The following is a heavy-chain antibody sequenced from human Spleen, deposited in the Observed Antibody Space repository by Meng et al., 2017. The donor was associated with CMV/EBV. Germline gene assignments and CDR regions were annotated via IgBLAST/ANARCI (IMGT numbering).Heavy chain of an antibody. D-gene: IGHD2-15*01. CDR3: ARGRCSGSSCYYGD. J-gene: IGHJ4*02. CDR2: ISAYNGQT. CDR1: GYTFTRYG. V-gene: IGHV1-18*01. Sequence: ASVKVSCKASGYTFTRYGISWVRQAPGQGLEWMGWISAYNGQTNYAQKFRGRVTMTTDTSSSTAYMELRSLTSDDSAVYYCARGRCSGSSCYYGDWGQGTLVTVSS.